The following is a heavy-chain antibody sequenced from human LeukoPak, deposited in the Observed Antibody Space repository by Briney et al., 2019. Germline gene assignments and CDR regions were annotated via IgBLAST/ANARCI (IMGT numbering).Heavy chain of an antibody. J-gene: IGHJ6*02. D-gene: IGHD3-10*01. CDR3: ARDGSYRSMDV. CDR2: ISYDGSNE. Sequence: PGRSLRLSCTPSGFTFSSHAMNWVRQAPGKGLEWVALISYDGSNEFYADSVQGRFTTARDNSKNTLYLQMNRLRTEDTALYYCARDGSYRSMDVWGQGTTVTVSS. V-gene: IGHV3-30-3*01. CDR1: GFTFSSHA.